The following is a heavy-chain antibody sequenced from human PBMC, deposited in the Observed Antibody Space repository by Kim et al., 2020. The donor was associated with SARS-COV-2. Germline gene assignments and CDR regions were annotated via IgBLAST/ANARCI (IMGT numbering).Heavy chain of an antibody. CDR3: ARAPVAAMQLCFLDS. J-gene: IGHJ4*02. V-gene: IGHV3-11*06. D-gene: IGHD3-10*02. Sequence: DAIKGRFTIARDNTKTSLYLQLSSPRAEDTAVYYCARAPVAAMQLCFLDSWGQGTQVTVSS.